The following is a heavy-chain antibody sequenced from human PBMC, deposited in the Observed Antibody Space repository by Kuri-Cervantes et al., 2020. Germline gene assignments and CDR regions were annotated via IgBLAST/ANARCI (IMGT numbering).Heavy chain of an antibody. V-gene: IGHV4-34*01. J-gene: IGHJ4*02. CDR2: INHSGST. D-gene: IGHD5-12*01. CDR1: GGSISSYY. Sequence: SETLSLTCTVSGGSISSYYWSWIRQPPGKGLEWIGEINHSGSTNYNPSLKSRVTISVDTSKNQFSLKLSSVTAADTAVYYCARAVGMATTLDYWGQGTLVTVSS. CDR3: ARAVGMATTLDY.